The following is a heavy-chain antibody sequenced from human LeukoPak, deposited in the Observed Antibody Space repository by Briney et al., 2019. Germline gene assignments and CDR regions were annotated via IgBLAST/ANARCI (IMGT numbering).Heavy chain of an antibody. CDR3: ARLYSSGWEFDY. Sequence: PSETLSLTCTVSGGSISSSSYYWGWIRQPPGKGLEWIGSIYYSGSTYYNPSLKSRATISVDTSKNQFSLKLSSVTAADTAVYYCARLYSSGWEFDYWGQGTLVTVSS. J-gene: IGHJ4*02. CDR1: GGSISSSSYY. V-gene: IGHV4-39*01. CDR2: IYYSGST. D-gene: IGHD6-19*01.